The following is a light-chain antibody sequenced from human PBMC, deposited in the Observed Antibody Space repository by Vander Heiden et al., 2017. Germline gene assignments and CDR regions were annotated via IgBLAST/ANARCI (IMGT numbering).Light chain of an antibody. CDR1: QSISSY. CDR2: AAS. V-gene: IGKV1-39*01. Sequence: DIQMTQSPSSLSASVGDRVTITCRASQSISSYLNWYQQKPGKAPKLLIYAASSLQSGVPSRFSGSGYGTDFTLTISSRQPEDFASYYCQQNDSNPPITFGQGTPMXIK. CDR3: QQNDSNPPIT. J-gene: IGKJ5*01.